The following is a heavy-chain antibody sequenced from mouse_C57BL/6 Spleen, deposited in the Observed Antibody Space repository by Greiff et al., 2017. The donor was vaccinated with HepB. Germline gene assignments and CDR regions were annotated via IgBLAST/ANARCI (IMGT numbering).Heavy chain of an antibody. CDR2: ISDGGSYT. V-gene: IGHV5-4*01. D-gene: IGHD1-1*01. CDR1: GFTFSSYA. Sequence: EVQRVESGGGLVKPGGSLKLSCAASGFTFSSYAMSWVRQTPEKRLEWVATISDGGSYTYYPDNVKGRFTISRDNAKNNLYLQMSHLKSEDTAMYYCARDSYYYGSSGFAYWGQGTLVTVSA. J-gene: IGHJ3*01. CDR3: ARDSYYYGSSGFAY.